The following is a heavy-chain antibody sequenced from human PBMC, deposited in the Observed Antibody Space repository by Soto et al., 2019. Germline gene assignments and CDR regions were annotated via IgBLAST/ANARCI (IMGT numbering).Heavy chain of an antibody. CDR3: ARASFCSGGSCYNYFYYGMDV. V-gene: IGHV3-74*01. CDR2: INSDGSST. J-gene: IGHJ6*02. CDR1: GFTFSSYW. D-gene: IGHD2-15*01. Sequence: PVGSLRLSCAASGFTFSSYWMHWVRQAPGKGLAWVSRINSDGSSTSYADSVKGRFTISRDNAKNTLYLQMNSLRAEDTAVYYCARASFCSGGSCYNYFYYGMDVWGQGTTVTVSS.